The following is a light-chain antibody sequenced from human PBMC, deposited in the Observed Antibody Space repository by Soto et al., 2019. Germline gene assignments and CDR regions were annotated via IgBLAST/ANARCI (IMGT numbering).Light chain of an antibody. CDR3: AAWDDSLSRGNYV. CDR1: SSNIGSNY. CDR2: RNN. Sequence: QSVLTLPPSASGTPGQRVTISCSGSSSNIGSNYVYWYQQLPGTAPKLLIYRNNQRPSGVPDRFSGSKSGTSASLAISGLRSEDEADYYCAAWDDSLSRGNYVFGTGTKLTVL. V-gene: IGLV1-47*01. J-gene: IGLJ1*01.